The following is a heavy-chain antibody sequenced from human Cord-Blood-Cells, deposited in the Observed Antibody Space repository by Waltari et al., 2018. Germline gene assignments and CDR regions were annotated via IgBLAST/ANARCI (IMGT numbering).Heavy chain of an antibody. D-gene: IGHD7-27*01. Sequence: EVQLVESGGGLVKPGGSLRPSCAASGFTFSNAWMSWVRQAPGKGLEWVGRIKSKTDGGTTDYAAPVKGRFTISRDDSKNTLYLQMNSLKTEDTAVYYCTTEPSQANWGSRPGYWGQGTLVTVSS. CDR3: TTEPSQANWGSRPGY. CDR1: GFTFSNAW. CDR2: IKSKTDGGTT. V-gene: IGHV3-15*01. J-gene: IGHJ4*02.